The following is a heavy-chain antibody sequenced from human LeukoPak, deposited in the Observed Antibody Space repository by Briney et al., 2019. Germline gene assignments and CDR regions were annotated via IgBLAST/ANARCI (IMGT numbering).Heavy chain of an antibody. J-gene: IGHJ6*02. CDR1: GGSFSGYY. CDR2: INHSGST. Sequence: SETLSLTCAVYGGSFSGYYWSWIRQPPGKGLEWIGEINHSGSTNYNPSLKSRVTISVDTSKNQFSLKLSSVTAADTAVYYCARGDSSSSGLGMDVWGRGTTVTVSS. D-gene: IGHD6-6*01. V-gene: IGHV4-34*01. CDR3: ARGDSSSSGLGMDV.